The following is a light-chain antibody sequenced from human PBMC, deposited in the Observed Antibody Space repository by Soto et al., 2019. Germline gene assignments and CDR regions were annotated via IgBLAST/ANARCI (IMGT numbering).Light chain of an antibody. Sequence: EIQMTQSPSSLSASVGDRVTITCRASQDISSWLAWYQQKPGKAPKLLINAASNLQSGVPSRFSGSGSGTDFTLTISSLQPEDFATYYCQQANSWPITFGQGTRLEIK. J-gene: IGKJ5*01. CDR1: QDISSW. CDR2: AAS. V-gene: IGKV1-12*01. CDR3: QQANSWPIT.